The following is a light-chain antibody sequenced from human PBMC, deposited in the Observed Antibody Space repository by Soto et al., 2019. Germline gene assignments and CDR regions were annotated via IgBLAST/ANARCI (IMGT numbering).Light chain of an antibody. J-gene: IGLJ1*01. CDR1: SSDVGGYNY. CDR3: TSYTSSSTLDV. CDR2: EVS. V-gene: IGLV2-14*01. Sequence: SALTQPASVSGSPGQSITISCTGTSSDVGGYNYVSWYQQHPGKAPKLMIYEVSNRPLGVSNRFSGSKSGNTASLTISGLQAEDEADYHCTSYTSSSTLDVFGTGTKVTVL.